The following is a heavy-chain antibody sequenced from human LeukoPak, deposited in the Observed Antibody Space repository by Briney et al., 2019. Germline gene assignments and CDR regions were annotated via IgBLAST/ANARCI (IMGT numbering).Heavy chain of an antibody. CDR1: GGSISSSGYF. D-gene: IGHD6-19*01. CDR2: IYHSGST. V-gene: IGHV4-39*07. CDR3: ARETGYSSGWRKDYYYYYMDV. J-gene: IGHJ6*03. Sequence: MSSETLSLTCNVSGGSISSSGYFWGWIRQPPGKGLEWIGSIYHSGSTYYNPSLKSRVTISVDTSKNQFSLKLSSVTAADTAVYYCARETGYSSGWRKDYYYYYMDVWGKGTTVTVSS.